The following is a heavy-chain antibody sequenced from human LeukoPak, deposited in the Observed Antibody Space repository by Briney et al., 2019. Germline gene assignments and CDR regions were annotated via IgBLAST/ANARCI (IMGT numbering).Heavy chain of an antibody. CDR1: GVSMTSSY. J-gene: IGHJ1*01. Sequence: PSETLSLTCSVSGVSMTSSYWSWIRQPPGKGLELIGYIYYTGVINYHPSLTGRVTISLDTSKSQFALTLTSMTAADTAVYYCVRGERCGGDCSSLQQWGQGTLVSVSS. CDR3: VRGERCGGDCSSLQQ. CDR2: IYYTGVI. V-gene: IGHV4-59*01. D-gene: IGHD2-21*02.